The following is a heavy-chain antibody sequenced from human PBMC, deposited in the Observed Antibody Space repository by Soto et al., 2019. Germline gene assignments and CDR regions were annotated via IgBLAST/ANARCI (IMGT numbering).Heavy chain of an antibody. CDR3: ARQYYGSGYYYGMGV. Sequence: QVQLVQSGAEVKKPGSSAKVSCKASGGTFSSYAISWVRQAPGQGLEWMGGIIPIFETANYAQKFQDRVTITADKSTSTAYMELSSLRSEDTAVYYCARQYYGSGYYYGMGVWGQGTTVTVSS. CDR1: GGTFSSYA. V-gene: IGHV1-69*06. J-gene: IGHJ6*02. CDR2: IIPIFETA. D-gene: IGHD3-10*01.